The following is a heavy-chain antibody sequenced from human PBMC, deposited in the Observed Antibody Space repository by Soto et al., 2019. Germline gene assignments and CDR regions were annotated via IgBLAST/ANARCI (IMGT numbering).Heavy chain of an antibody. CDR3: AGLDIVVVVAAQEWYFDL. CDR1: GFTFSSYS. V-gene: IGHV3-48*02. D-gene: IGHD2-15*01. J-gene: IGHJ2*01. Sequence: GGSLRLSCAASGFTFSSYSMNWVRQAPGKGLEWVSYISSSSSTIYYADSVKGRFTISRDNAKNSLYLQMNSLRDEDTAVYYCAGLDIVVVVAAQEWYFDLWGRGTLVTVSS. CDR2: ISSSSSTI.